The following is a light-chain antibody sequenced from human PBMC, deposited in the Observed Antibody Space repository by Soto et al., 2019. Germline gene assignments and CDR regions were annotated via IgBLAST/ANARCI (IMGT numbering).Light chain of an antibody. CDR2: YIS. CDR3: QQHNQWPIT. CDR1: QSAGNF. Sequence: DIFMTQSPSTPSVYPLEPASLSCRASQSAGNFLAWYQQKPGQAPRLLIYYISTRATGIPARFSGSGSGTEFTLTINSLQSEDSAAYYCQQHNQWPITFGQGTRLEIK. J-gene: IGKJ5*01. V-gene: IGKV3D-15*01.